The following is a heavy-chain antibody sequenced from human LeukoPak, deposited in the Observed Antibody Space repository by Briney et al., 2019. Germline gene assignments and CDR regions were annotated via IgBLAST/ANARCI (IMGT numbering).Heavy chain of an antibody. CDR2: ISYSGSS. V-gene: IGHV4-61*01. CDR1: GGSVSSGSYY. Sequence: SETLSLTCTVSGGSVSSGSYYWTWIRQPPGKGLEWIGYISYSGSSNYNPSLKSRVTMSVDTSKNQFSLKLSPVTAADAAVYYCARYSLVASGWHFDLWGRGTLVTVSS. CDR3: ARYSLVASGWHFDL. J-gene: IGHJ2*01. D-gene: IGHD5-12*01.